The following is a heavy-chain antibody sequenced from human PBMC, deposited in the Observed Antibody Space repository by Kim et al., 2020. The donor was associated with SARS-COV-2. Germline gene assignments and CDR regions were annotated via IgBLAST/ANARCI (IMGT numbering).Heavy chain of an antibody. CDR3: ARVGGFYGSGAYYNMDY. CDR2: INPNNGVT. J-gene: IGHJ4*01. Sequence: ASVKVSCKASGYTFTGYYMHWVRQAPGQGLEWMGWINPNNGVTKYAQKLQGRVTMTTDTSTSTAYMELSSLSSDDTAVYYCARVGGFYGSGAYYNMDYSGHGALVTLSS. V-gene: IGHV1-2*02. D-gene: IGHD3-10*01. CDR1: GYTFTGYY.